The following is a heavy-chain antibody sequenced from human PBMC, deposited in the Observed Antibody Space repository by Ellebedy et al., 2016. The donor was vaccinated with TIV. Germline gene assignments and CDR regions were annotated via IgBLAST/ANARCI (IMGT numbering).Heavy chain of an antibody. CDR3: ARHSSSWYDY. D-gene: IGHD6-13*01. V-gene: IGHV5-10-1*01. CDR2: IYPSDSYT. Sequence: GGSLRLSCKGSGSTFTSYWIGWVRQMPGKGLEWMGRIYPSDSYTNYSPSFQGHVTISADKSIITANLQWSSLKASDTAMYYCARHSSSWYDYWGQGTLVTVSS. CDR1: GSTFTSYW. J-gene: IGHJ4*02.